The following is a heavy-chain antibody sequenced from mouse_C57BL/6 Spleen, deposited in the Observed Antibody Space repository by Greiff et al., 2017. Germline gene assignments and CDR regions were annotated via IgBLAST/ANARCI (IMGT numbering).Heavy chain of an antibody. Sequence: VQLQQSGTVLARPGASVKMSCKTSGYTFTSYWMHWVQQRPGQGLEWIGAIYPGNSDTSYNQKFKGKAKLTAVTSASTAYMELSSLTNEDSAVYYCTREGITTVVATGYFDVGGTGTTVTVSS. CDR3: TREGITTVVATGYFDV. D-gene: IGHD1-1*01. V-gene: IGHV1-5*01. CDR1: GYTFTSYW. J-gene: IGHJ1*03. CDR2: IYPGNSDT.